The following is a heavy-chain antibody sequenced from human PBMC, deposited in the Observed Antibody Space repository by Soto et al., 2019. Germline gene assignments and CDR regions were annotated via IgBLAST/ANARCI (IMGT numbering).Heavy chain of an antibody. J-gene: IGHJ6*02. V-gene: IGHV4-61*03. Sequence: QVQLQESGPGLVKPSETLSLTCTVSGGSVSSESHYWSWIRQTPGKGLAWIGYIYSTGSTDYTPSLKGRVTLSVDTSREHVSLRLRSVTRADTAVYYCAREQYDFRSGSYLYAMEVWGQGTKVTVSS. CDR1: GGSVSSESHY. CDR3: AREQYDFRSGSYLYAMEV. CDR2: IYSTGST. D-gene: IGHD3-3*01.